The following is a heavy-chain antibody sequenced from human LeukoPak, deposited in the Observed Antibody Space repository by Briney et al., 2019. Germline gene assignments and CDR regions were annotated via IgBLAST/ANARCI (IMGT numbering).Heavy chain of an antibody. V-gene: IGHV5-51*01. CDR3: VRHGLGSSWFGFDY. CDR2: IYPGDSDP. Sequence: GESLKISCKGSGYTFTTYWIGWVRQVPGKGLEWMGIIYPGDSDPRYSPSFQGQVTISADTSISTAYLQWRSLKASDSAMYYCVRHGLGSSWFGFDYWGQGTLVTVSS. D-gene: IGHD6-13*01. J-gene: IGHJ4*02. CDR1: GYTFTTYW.